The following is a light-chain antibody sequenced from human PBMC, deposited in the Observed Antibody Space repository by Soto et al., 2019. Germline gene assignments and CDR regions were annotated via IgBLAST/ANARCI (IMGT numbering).Light chain of an antibody. CDR2: GAS. V-gene: IGKV3-15*01. CDR3: QQYNTWPLIT. J-gene: IGKJ5*01. CDR1: QTVSRH. Sequence: TVLTQSPGTLSLAPGERATLSCRARQTVSRHLAWYPQKPGQAPRLVIFGASTRATGIPDRFSGSGSGTDFTLTISSLQSEDFAVYYCQQYNTWPLITFGPGTRLEI.